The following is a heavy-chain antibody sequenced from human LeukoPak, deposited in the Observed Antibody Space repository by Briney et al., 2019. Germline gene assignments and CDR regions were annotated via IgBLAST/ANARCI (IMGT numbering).Heavy chain of an antibody. V-gene: IGHV3-30*04. CDR3: ARGRQQQLGWFDP. CDR2: ISYDATNK. J-gene: IGHJ5*02. Sequence: GGSLRLSCAASGFTFSNYAMHWVRQAPDQGLEWVAVISYDATNKYYADSVKGRFTISRDNSKNTLFLQMNSLRAEDTAVYYCARGRQQQLGWFDPWGQGTLVTVSS. D-gene: IGHD6-13*01. CDR1: GFTFSNYA.